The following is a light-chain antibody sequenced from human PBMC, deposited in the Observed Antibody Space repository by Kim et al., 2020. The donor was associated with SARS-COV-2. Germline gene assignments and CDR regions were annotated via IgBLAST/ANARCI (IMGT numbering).Light chain of an antibody. CDR2: ATF. CDR1: QGISNF. Sequence: ASVGDTVTITCRASQGISNFLAWYQQKPGKAPKLLIHATFTLQSGVPSRFTGSGSGTDFTLTISSLQPEDVATYYCQRYNSAPRTFGQGTKVDIK. V-gene: IGKV1-27*01. J-gene: IGKJ1*01. CDR3: QRYNSAPRT.